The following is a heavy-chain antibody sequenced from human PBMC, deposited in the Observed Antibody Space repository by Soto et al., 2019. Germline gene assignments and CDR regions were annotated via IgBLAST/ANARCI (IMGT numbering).Heavy chain of an antibody. CDR2: INPSDGNR. D-gene: IGHD3-22*01. J-gene: IGHJ4*02. CDR3: ARDRLRGYDSSGFYS. Sequence: ASVTGAWPAAGSSLRVYGSSWGRQDTGQGLEWMGWINPSDGNRNFAQKFEDRVTMTTATSTNTVFLELRSLKSDDTAIYYCARDRLRGYDSSGFYSWGQGTMVTVSS. CDR1: GSSLRVYG. V-gene: IGHV1-18*01.